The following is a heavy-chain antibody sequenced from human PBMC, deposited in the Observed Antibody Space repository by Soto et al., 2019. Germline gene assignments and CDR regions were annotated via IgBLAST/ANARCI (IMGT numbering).Heavy chain of an antibody. D-gene: IGHD6-13*01. CDR3: ARLGSSSGTEDY. CDR2: INHSGST. CDR1: GGSFSGYY. V-gene: IGHV4-34*01. Sequence: SETLSLTCAVYGGSFSGYYWSWIRQPPGKGLEWIGEINHSGSTYYNPSLKSRVTISVDTSKNQFSLKLSSVTAADTAVYYCARLGSSSGTEDYWGQGTLVTVSS. J-gene: IGHJ4*02.